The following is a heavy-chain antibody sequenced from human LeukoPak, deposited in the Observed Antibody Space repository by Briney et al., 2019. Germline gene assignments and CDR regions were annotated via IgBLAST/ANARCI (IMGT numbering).Heavy chain of an antibody. CDR2: INHSGST. CDR3: ARGWYGSALDY. V-gene: IGHV4-34*01. D-gene: IGHD3-10*01. CDR1: GGSFSGYY. Sequence: SETLSLTCAVYGGSFSGYYWSWIRQPPGKGLEWIGEINHSGSTNYNPSLKSRVTISVDTSKNQFSLKLSSVTAADTAVYYCARGWYGSALDYWGQGTLVTVSS. J-gene: IGHJ4*02.